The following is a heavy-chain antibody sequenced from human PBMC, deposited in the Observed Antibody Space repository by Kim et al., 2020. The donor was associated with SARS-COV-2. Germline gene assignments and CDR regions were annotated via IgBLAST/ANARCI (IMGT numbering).Heavy chain of an antibody. V-gene: IGHV3-30*04. CDR2: ISYDGSNK. J-gene: IGHJ6*02. CDR3: AREGAGLRSSKYYYYYYGMDV. Sequence: GGSLRLSCAASGFTFSSYAMHWVRQAPGKGLEWVAVISYDGSNKYYADSVKGRFTISRDNSKNTLYLQMNSLRAEDTAVYYCAREGAGLRSSKYYYYYYGMDVWGQGTTVTVSS. D-gene: IGHD5-12*01. CDR1: GFTFSSYA.